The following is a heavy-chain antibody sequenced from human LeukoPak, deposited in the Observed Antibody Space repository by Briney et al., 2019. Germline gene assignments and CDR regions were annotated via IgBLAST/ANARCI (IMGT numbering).Heavy chain of an antibody. CDR1: GGTFSSYA. Sequence: ASVKVSCKASGGTFSSYAISWVRQAPGQGLEWMGRIIPILGIANYAQKFQGRVTITADKSTSTAYMELSSLRSEDTAVYYCARGVRWELLTLYFDYWGQGTLATVSS. J-gene: IGHJ4*02. CDR3: ARGVRWELLTLYFDY. CDR2: IIPILGIA. D-gene: IGHD1-26*01. V-gene: IGHV1-69*04.